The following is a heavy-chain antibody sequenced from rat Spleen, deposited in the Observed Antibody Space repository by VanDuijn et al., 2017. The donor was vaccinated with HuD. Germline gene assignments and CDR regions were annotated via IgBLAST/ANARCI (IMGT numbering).Heavy chain of an antibody. V-gene: IGHV5-25*01. CDR3: ARLPFYYDGSYYYYFDY. D-gene: IGHD1-12*02. CDR2: ISTGGGNT. CDR1: GFTFSDYY. Sequence: EVQLVESGGGLVQPGRSMKLSCVASGFTFSDYYMACVRQAPTMGLEWVASISTGGGNTYYRDSVKGRFTISRDNANSTLYLQMDSLRSEDTATYYCARLPFYYDGSYYYYFDYWGQGVMVTVSS. J-gene: IGHJ2*01.